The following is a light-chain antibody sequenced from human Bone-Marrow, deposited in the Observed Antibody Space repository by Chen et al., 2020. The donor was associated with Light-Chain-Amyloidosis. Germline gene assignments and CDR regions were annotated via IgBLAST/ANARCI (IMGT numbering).Light chain of an antibody. J-gene: IGLJ2*01. CDR1: SSDVGGYNY. CDR3: SSYTSSSVV. Sequence: QSALTQPASVSGSPGQSITISCTGTSSDVGGYNYVSWYQQHPGKAPKLMIYDVSNRPSGVSNRFSGAESGNTASLTISGLQAEDEAEYYCSSYTSSSVVFGGGTKLTVL. V-gene: IGLV2-14*03. CDR2: DVS.